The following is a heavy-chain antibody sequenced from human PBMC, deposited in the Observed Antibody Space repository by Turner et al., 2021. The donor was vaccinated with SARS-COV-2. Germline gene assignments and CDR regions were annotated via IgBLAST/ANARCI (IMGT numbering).Heavy chain of an antibody. CDR2: MYYSGST. D-gene: IGHD3-3*01. J-gene: IGHJ5*02. Sequence: QLQLQESGPGLVKTSETLSRTCTGSGGSLSSSRYYWGWIRHPPGKGLEWIGRMYYSGSTYFNPSLKSRVTISVDTSKNQFSLKLSSVTAADTAVYYCAREDYDFWSGYYRGWFDPWGQGTLVTVSS. CDR3: AREDYDFWSGYYRGWFDP. V-gene: IGHV4-39*02. CDR1: GGSLSSSRYY.